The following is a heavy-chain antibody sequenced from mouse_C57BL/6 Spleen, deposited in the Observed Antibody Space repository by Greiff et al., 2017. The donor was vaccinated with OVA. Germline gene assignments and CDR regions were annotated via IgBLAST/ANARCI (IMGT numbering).Heavy chain of an antibody. V-gene: IGHV1-22*01. J-gene: IGHJ1*03. CDR1: GYTFTDYN. CDR2: INPNSGGP. Sequence: EVQLQQSGPELVKPGASVKMSCKASGYTFTDYNMHWVKQSHGKSLEWIGYINPNSGGPSYNQKFKGKATLTVNKSSSTAYMELRSLTSEDSAVYYCAYLLMGYFDVWGTGTTVTVSS. CDR3: AYLLMGYFDV. D-gene: IGHD2-1*01.